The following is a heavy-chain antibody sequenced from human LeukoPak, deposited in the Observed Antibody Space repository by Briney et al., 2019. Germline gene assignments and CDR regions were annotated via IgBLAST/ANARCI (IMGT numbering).Heavy chain of an antibody. D-gene: IGHD3-10*01. CDR3: ARGHIGSGHPLFYMDV. CDR1: GLTFSTYN. CDR2: ITSSSSYT. Sequence: RSGGSLRLSCAASGLTFSTYNMNWVRQAPGKGLERVSSITSSSSYTFYADSVKGRFTSSRDNAKNSLYLQMNSLRAEDTAIYYCARGHIGSGHPLFYMDVWGKGTTVTISS. V-gene: IGHV3-21*01. J-gene: IGHJ6*03.